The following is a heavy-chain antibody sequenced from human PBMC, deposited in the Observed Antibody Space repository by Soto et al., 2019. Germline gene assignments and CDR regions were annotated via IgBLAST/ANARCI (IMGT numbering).Heavy chain of an antibody. V-gene: IGHV1-69*13. Sequence: ASVKVSCKASGGTFSSYAISWVRQAPGQGLEWMGGIIPIFGTANYAQKFQGRVTITADESTSTAYMELSSLRSEDTAVYYCARDQTPQVGADELYYYYGMDVWGQGTTVTVSS. CDR1: GGTFSSYA. D-gene: IGHD1-26*01. J-gene: IGHJ6*02. CDR2: IIPIFGTA. CDR3: ARDQTPQVGADELYYYYGMDV.